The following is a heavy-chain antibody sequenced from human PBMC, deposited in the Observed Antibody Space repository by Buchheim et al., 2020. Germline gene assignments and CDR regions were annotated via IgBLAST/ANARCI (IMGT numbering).Heavy chain of an antibody. J-gene: IGHJ4*02. Sequence: QVQLVESGGGVVQPGRSLRLSCAASGFTFSSYGMHWVRQAPGKGLAWVAVISYDGSNKYYADSVKGRFTISRDNSKNTLYLQMNSLRAEDSAVYYCTEGLAVMVYANPFDYWGQGTL. CDR3: TEGLAVMVYANPFDY. V-gene: IGHV3-30*18. D-gene: IGHD2-8*01. CDR1: GFTFSSYG. CDR2: ISYDGSNK.